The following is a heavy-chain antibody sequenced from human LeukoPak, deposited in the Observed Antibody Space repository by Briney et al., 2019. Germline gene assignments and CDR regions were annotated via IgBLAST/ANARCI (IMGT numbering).Heavy chain of an antibody. CDR3: ARDLPNYDFWSAPRGAFDI. D-gene: IGHD3-3*01. CDR2: IIPILGIA. V-gene: IGHV1-69*04. Sequence: ASVKVSCKASGGTFSSYTISWVRQAPGQGLEWMGRIIPILGIANYAQKFQGRVTITADKSTSTAYMELSSLRSKDTAVYYCARDLPNYDFWSAPRGAFDIWGQGTMVTVSS. CDR1: GGTFSSYT. J-gene: IGHJ3*02.